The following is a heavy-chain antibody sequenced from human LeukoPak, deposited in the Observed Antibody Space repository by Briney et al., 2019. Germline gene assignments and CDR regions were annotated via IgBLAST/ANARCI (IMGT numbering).Heavy chain of an antibody. CDR1: GFTFSTYA. CDR2: LSFDGSPA. D-gene: IGHD1-1*01. CDR3: TTGGTGTTWRTYYFEY. Sequence: GRSLRLSCAASGFTFSTYAMHWVRQTPGKGPEWVAVLSFDGSPAYYADSVKGRFTISRDNSKNTLFLQMDSLRPEDTCVYYCTTGGTGTTWRTYYFEYWGQGTLVTVSS. V-gene: IGHV3-30*01. J-gene: IGHJ4*02.